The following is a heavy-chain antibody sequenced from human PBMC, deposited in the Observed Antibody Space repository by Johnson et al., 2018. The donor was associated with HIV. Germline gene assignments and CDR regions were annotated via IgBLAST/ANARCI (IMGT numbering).Heavy chain of an antibody. D-gene: IGHD3-10*01. CDR2: IKQDGSEK. CDR1: GFTFSDYY. V-gene: IGHV3-7*03. Sequence: VQVVESGGGLVKPGGSLRLSCAASGFTFSDYYMSWVRQAPGKGLEWVANIKQDGSEKYSVDSVKGRFTISRDNAKNSLYLQMNSLRAEDTAVYYCARVRGKIPRGAFDIWGQGTMVTVSS. CDR3: ARVRGKIPRGAFDI. J-gene: IGHJ3*02.